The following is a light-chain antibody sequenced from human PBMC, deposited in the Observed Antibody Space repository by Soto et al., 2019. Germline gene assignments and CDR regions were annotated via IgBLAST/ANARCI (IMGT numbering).Light chain of an antibody. CDR3: QQFNNYPLT. Sequence: AIRMTQSPSSFSASTGDRVTITCRASQDISSYLAWYQQKPGKAPKLPIYAASTLQSGVPSRFSGSGSGTDFTLTISCLQSEDFATYYCQQFNNYPLTFGGGTKVDIK. V-gene: IGKV1-8*01. CDR1: QDISSY. J-gene: IGKJ4*01. CDR2: AAS.